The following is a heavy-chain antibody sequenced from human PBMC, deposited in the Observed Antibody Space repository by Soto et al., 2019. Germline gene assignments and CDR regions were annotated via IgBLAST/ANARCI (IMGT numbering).Heavy chain of an antibody. D-gene: IGHD1-7*01. CDR2: INHSGST. J-gene: IGHJ6*03. V-gene: IGHV4-34*01. CDR3: ARDWNYRSYYYMDV. Sequence: PSETLSLTCAVYGGSFSGYYWSWIRQPPGKGLEWIGEINHSGSTNYNPSLKSRATISVDTSKNQFSLKLSSVTAADTAVYYCARDWNYRSYYYMDVWGKGTTVTVSS. CDR1: GGSFSGYY.